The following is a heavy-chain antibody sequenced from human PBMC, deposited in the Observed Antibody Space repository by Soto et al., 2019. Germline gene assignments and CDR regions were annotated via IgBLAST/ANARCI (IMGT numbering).Heavy chain of an antibody. CDR3: AKEGYVSGFF. Sequence: EVQLLESGGGLVQPGGSLRLSCAVSGFTITTHAIIWVRQGPGKGLEWVSGISGGAESTYYADSVKGRFTISRDNPKNALYLQMNSLRAEDTAVYYRAKEGYVSGFFWGQGTLVTVAS. CDR2: ISGGAEST. CDR1: GFTITTHA. V-gene: IGHV3-23*01. D-gene: IGHD3-10*01. J-gene: IGHJ4*02.